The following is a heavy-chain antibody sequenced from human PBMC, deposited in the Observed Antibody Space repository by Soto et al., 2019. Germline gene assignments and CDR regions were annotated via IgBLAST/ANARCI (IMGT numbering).Heavy chain of an antibody. CDR1: GGSISSYY. J-gene: IGHJ3*02. CDR3: ARTSDGSGPNSAGYAFDI. Sequence: SETLSLTCSVSGGSISSYYWSWIRQPPGKGLEWIAYIYYSGTSYNPSLKSRVSISLDTSKNQFSLKLSSVTAADTAVYYCARTSDGSGPNSAGYAFDIWGQGTMVTVSS. CDR2: IYYSGT. V-gene: IGHV4-59*01. D-gene: IGHD3-22*01.